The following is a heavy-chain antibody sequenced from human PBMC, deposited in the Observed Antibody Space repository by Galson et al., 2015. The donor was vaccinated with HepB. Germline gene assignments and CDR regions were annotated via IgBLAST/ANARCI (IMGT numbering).Heavy chain of an antibody. CDR3: ARGYYYESSGYFYYYGMDV. CDR1: GFSFNTYW. J-gene: IGHJ6*02. CDR2: INSDGSST. V-gene: IGHV3-74*01. Sequence: SLRLSCAASGFSFNTYWMHWVRQVSGKGLVWVSRINSDGSSTSYADSVKGRFTISRDNAKNTLYLQMNSLRAEDTGLYHCARGYYYESSGYFYYYGMDVWDQGTTVTVSS. D-gene: IGHD3-22*01.